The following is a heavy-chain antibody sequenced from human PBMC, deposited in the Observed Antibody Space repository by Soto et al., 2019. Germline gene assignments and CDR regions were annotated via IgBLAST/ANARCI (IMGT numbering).Heavy chain of an antibody. D-gene: IGHD3-3*01. CDR2: ISAYNGNT. CDR1: GYTFTSYG. CDR3: ARDKELRFLEWLPYSWFDP. V-gene: IGHV1-18*01. J-gene: IGHJ5*02. Sequence: ASVKVSCKASGYTFTSYGISWVRQAPGQGLEWMGWISAYNGNTNYAQKLQGRVTMTTDTSTSTAYMELRSLRSDDTAVYYCARDKELRFLEWLPYSWFDPWGQGTLVTVSS.